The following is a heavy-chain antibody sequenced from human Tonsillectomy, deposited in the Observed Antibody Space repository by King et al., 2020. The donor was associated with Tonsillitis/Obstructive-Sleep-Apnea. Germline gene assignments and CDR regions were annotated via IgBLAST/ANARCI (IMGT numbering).Heavy chain of an antibody. D-gene: IGHD3-3*01. CDR2: INPNSGGT. Sequence: QLVQSGAEVKKPGASVKVSCKASGYTFTGYYMHWVRQAPGQGLEWMGWINPNSGGTNYAQKFQGRVTMTRDTSISTAYMELSRLRSDDTAVYYCARDGNYDFWSGYKMNWFDPWGQGTLVTVSS. CDR3: ARDGNYDFWSGYKMNWFDP. CDR1: GYTFTGYY. J-gene: IGHJ5*02. V-gene: IGHV1-2*02.